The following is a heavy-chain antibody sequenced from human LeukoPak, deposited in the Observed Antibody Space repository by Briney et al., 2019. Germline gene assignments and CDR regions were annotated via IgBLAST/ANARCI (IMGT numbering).Heavy chain of an antibody. Sequence: PGGSLRLSWAASGFTLSTYCMNWVRQAAGKGLEWVSSISSRVSYMYYADSVKGRFTICRDNAKNSLYLQMNSLRAEDTAVYYCARGGVGLLIIPGWDYDNYGLDVWGQGTTVTVSS. CDR2: ISSRVSYM. CDR3: ARGGVGLLIIPGWDYDNYGLDV. D-gene: IGHD3/OR15-3a*01. V-gene: IGHV3-21*01. J-gene: IGHJ6*02. CDR1: GFTLSTYC.